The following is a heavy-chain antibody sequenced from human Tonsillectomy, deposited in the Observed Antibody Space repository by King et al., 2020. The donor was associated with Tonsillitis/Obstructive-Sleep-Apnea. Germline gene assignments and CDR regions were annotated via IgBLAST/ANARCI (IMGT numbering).Heavy chain of an antibody. D-gene: IGHD1-26*01. CDR1: GFTFSDYY. Sequence: VQLVESGGGLVKPGGSLRLSCAASGFTFSDYYMSWIRQAPGKGLEWVSYISSSSSYTNYADFVKGRFTISRDNAKNSLYLQMNSLRAEDTAVYYCARDLPEWEPPRVWGQGTLVTVSS. J-gene: IGHJ4*02. CDR3: ARDLPEWEPPRV. CDR2: ISSSSSYT. V-gene: IGHV3-11*05.